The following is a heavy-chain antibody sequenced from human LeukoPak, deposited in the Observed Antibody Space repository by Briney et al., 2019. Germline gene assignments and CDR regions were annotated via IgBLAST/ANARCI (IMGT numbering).Heavy chain of an antibody. CDR2: ISAYNGNT. V-gene: IGHV1-18*01. D-gene: IGHD3-16*01. CDR1: GYTFTSYG. CDR3: ARAPTGGLRVDY. Sequence: ASVKVSCKASGYTFTSYGISWVRQAPGQGLEWMGWISAYNGNTNYAQKLQGRVTMTRDTSISTAYMELSRLRSDDTAVYYCARAPTGGLRVDYWGQGTLVTVSS. J-gene: IGHJ4*02.